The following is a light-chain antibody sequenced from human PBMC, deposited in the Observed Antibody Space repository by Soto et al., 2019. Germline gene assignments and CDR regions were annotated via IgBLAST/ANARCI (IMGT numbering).Light chain of an antibody. CDR1: QSIGNW. V-gene: IGKV1-5*01. J-gene: IGKJ1*01. CDR2: DAS. CDR3: QQYNSYSSM. Sequence: DIQMTQSPSTLSASVGDRVTITCWASQSIGNWLAWYQQKPGKAPKLLIYDASTLESGVPSRFSGSGSGTEFTLTISSLQPDDFATYYCQQYNSYSSMFGHGTKVDIK.